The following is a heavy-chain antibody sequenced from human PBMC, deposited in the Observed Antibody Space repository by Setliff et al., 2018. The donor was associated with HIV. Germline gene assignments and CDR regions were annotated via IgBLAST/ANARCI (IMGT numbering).Heavy chain of an antibody. V-gene: IGHV4-39*01. J-gene: IGHJ4*02. Sequence: SETLSLTCTVSGSSISSSSYYWGWIRQPPGKGLEWIGSIYYSGSTYYNPSLKSRVIISIDTSKKQFSLKLTSVTAADTATYYCAAPRGMSTILVYWGQGSLVTVSS. CDR3: AAPRGMSTILVY. D-gene: IGHD3-9*01. CDR2: IYYSGST. CDR1: GSSISSSSYY.